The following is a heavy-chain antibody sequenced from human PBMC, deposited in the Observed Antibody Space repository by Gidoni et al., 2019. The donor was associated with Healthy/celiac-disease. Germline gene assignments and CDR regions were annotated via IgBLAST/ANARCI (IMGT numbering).Heavy chain of an antibody. V-gene: IGHV4-39*01. J-gene: IGHJ4*02. D-gene: IGHD1-26*01. CDR3: ARHDQWELDY. CDR2: IYYSGST. CDR1: DGSISSSSYY. Sequence: QLQLQESGPGLAKPSETLSLTCTVPDGSISSSSYYWGWVRQPPGKGLEWIGSIYYSGSTYYNPSLKSRVTISVDTSKNQFSLKLSSVTAADTAVYYCARHDQWELDYWGQGTLVTVSS.